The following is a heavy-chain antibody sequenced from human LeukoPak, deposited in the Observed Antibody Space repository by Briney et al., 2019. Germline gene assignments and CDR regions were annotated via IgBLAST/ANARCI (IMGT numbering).Heavy chain of an antibody. V-gene: IGHV1-8*01. Sequence: ASVKVSCKASGYTFTSYDINWVRQATGQGLEWMGWMNPNSGNTGYAQKFQGRVTMTRNTSISTAYMELSSLRSEDTAVYYCARSPSRYCSGGSCYQYHIDYWGQGTLVTVSS. CDR1: GYTFTSYD. CDR3: ARSPSRYCSGGSCYQYHIDY. D-gene: IGHD2-15*01. J-gene: IGHJ4*02. CDR2: MNPNSGNT.